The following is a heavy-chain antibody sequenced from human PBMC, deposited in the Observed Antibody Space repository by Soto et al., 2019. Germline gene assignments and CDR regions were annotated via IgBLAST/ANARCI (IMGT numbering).Heavy chain of an antibody. Sequence: LRVSCAASGFTFNIYALHWVRQAPGKGVEWVAVISFDGTKKYYSDSVKGRFTISRDNSKDTLYLEMDSLTVADTAVYCCANDCLGGGNCQPLWDYNVMDAWCQGATVTVFS. CDR2: ISFDGTKK. D-gene: IGHD2-15*01. J-gene: IGHJ6*02. CDR1: GFTFNIYA. V-gene: IGHV3-30-3*02. CDR3: ANDCLGGGNCQPLWDYNVMDA.